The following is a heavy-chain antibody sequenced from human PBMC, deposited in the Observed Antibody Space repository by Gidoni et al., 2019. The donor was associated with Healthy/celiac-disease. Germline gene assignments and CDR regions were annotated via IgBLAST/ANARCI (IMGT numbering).Heavy chain of an antibody. CDR1: GFTLSRYS. CDR3: ARDLSPGDMDSSGFDY. D-gene: IGHD6-19*01. V-gene: IGHV3-21*01. Sequence: EVHLVESGGGLVKPGGSLILSFAAFGFTLSRYSMNWVRQAPGKGLEWVSYISSRSSYIYDADSGKGRFTISRDNAKNSMYLQRNSLRAEDTSVYYCARDLSPGDMDSSGFDYWGQGTLVTVAS. J-gene: IGHJ4*02. CDR2: ISSRSSYI.